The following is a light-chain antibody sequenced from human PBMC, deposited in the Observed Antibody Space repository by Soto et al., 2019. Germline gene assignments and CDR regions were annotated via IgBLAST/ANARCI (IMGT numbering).Light chain of an antibody. J-gene: IGKJ4*01. CDR2: KAS. Sequence: RVTITCGASQGIRNALGWYQQTPGKAPKLLIYKASTLKSGVPSRFSGSGSGTEFTLTISSLQPDDFATYYCQQYNTYSSLTFGGGTRWIS. CDR3: QQYNTYSSLT. V-gene: IGKV1-5*03. CDR1: QGIRNA.